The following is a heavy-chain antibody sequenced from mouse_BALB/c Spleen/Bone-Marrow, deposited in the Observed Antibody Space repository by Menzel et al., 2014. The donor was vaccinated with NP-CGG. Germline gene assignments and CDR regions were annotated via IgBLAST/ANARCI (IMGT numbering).Heavy chain of an antibody. CDR1: GYTFTSYW. V-gene: IGHV1-69*02. D-gene: IGHD1-1*01. J-gene: IGHJ1*01. Sequence: QVQLQQSGAELVRPGASVKLSCKASGYTFTSYWINWVKQRPGQGLEWIGNIYPSDSYTNYNQKFKDKATLTVDKSSSTAYRQLSSPTSEDSAVYYCTRYYGSSRWCFDVWGAGTTVTVSS. CDR3: TRYYGSSRWCFDV. CDR2: IYPSDSYT.